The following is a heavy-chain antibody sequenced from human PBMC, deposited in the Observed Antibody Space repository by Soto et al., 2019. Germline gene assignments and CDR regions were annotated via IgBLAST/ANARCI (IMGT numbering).Heavy chain of an antibody. CDR2: ITTSGGNT. CDR1: GFTFSTYA. J-gene: IGHJ6*03. CDR3: AGRYCTNGVCYTNYYYYGDV. D-gene: IGHD2-8*01. Sequence: EVQLLESGGGLVQPGGSLRLSCAASGFTFSTYAMSWVRQAPGKGLEWVSTITTSGGNTYYADSVQGRFTISRDHSKNTLYLQMNSLRAKDTAVYYCAGRYCTNGVCYTNYYYYGDVWCKGTTVTVSS. V-gene: IGHV3-23*01.